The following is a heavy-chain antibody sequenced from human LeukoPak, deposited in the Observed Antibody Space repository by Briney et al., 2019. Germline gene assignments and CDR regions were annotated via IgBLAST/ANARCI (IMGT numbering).Heavy chain of an antibody. CDR3: AREVGGCSSTSCYNWFDP. V-gene: IGHV4-39*07. Sequence: PSGTLSLTCTVSGGSISSSSYYWGWIRQPPGKGLEWIGSIYYSGSTYYNPSLKSRVTISVDTSKNQFSLKLSSVTAADTAVYYCAREVGGCSSTSCYNWFDPWGQGTLVTVSS. CDR2: IYYSGST. D-gene: IGHD2-2*01. J-gene: IGHJ5*02. CDR1: GGSISSSSYY.